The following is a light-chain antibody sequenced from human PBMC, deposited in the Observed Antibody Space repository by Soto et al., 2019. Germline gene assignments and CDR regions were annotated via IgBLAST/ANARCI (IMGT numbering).Light chain of an antibody. CDR3: QKYNSAPRT. J-gene: IGKJ4*01. V-gene: IGKV1-27*01. CDR2: AAS. CDR1: QDISNY. Sequence: DIQMTQSPSSLSASVGDRVTITCRASQDISNYLAWYQQKPGKVPKLLIYAASTLQSGVTSRFIGSGSGTYFTLPISSLQPEDVATYYCQKYNSAPRTFGGGTKVEIK.